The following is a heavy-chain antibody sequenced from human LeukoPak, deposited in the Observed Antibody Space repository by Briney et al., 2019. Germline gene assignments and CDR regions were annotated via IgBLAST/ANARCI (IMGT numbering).Heavy chain of an antibody. Sequence: SETLSLTCAVYGGSFSGYYWSCIRQPPGKGLEWIGEINHSGSTNYNPSLKSRVNISVDTSKNQFSLKLSSVTAADTAVYYCARPGGSSYGYFAFDIWGQGTMVTVSS. CDR3: ARPGGSSYGYFAFDI. J-gene: IGHJ3*02. V-gene: IGHV4-34*01. CDR1: GGSFSGYY. D-gene: IGHD5-18*01. CDR2: INHSGST.